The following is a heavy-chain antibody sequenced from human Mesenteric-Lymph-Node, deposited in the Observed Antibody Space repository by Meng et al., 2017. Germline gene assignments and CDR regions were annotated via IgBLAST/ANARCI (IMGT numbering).Heavy chain of an antibody. CDR2: ILERDGST. Sequence: GESLKISCAASGFSFSDQSMSWVRQAPGKGLEWVSVILERDGSTYYADSVKGRFTISRDNSKNTLYLQMSSLRADDTAVYHCVNRAWLESWGQGTRVTGAS. V-gene: IGHV3-23*01. CDR3: VNRAWLES. D-gene: IGHD3-10*01. CDR1: GFSFSDQS. J-gene: IGHJ5*01.